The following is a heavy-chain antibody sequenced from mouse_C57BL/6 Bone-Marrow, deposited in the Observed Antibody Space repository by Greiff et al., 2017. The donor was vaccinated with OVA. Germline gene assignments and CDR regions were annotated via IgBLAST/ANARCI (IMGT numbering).Heavy chain of an antibody. CDR2: SRNKANDYTT. CDR1: GFTFSDFY. D-gene: IGHD3-3*01. J-gene: IGHJ3*01. Sequence: EVQVVESGGGLVQSGRSLRLSCATSGFTFSDFYMEWVRQAPGKGLEWIAASRNKANDYTTEYSASVKGRFIVSRDTSQSILYLQMNALRAEDTAIYYCARDAGLGGGAWFAYWGQGTLVTVSA. CDR3: ARDAGLGGGAWFAY. V-gene: IGHV7-1*01.